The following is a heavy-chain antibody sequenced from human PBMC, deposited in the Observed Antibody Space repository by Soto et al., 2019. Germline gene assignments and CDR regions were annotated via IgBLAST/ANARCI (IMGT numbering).Heavy chain of an antibody. V-gene: IGHV1-2*04. Sequence: ASVKVSCKTSGYTFTGYYIHWVRQAPGQGLEWMGWINPHTGVTNYAQNFQGWVTMTRDTSISTVYMEMTRLKSDDTAMYYCARHGAYYDSSGYYYTQGSDYWGQGTLVTVSS. CDR1: GYTFTGYY. D-gene: IGHD3-22*01. CDR2: INPHTGVT. CDR3: ARHGAYYDSSGYYYTQGSDY. J-gene: IGHJ4*02.